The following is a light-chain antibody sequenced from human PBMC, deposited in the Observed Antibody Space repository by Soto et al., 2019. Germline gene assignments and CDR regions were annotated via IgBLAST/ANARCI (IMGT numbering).Light chain of an antibody. Sequence: EIVLTQSPATLSLSPGERATLSCRASQSISSHLAWYQQKPGQAPRLLIYGASNRATGIPARFSGSGSGTDFTLTISSLEPEDFAVYYCQQRINWPLTFGGGTKVXIK. CDR2: GAS. V-gene: IGKV3-11*01. CDR1: QSISSH. J-gene: IGKJ4*01. CDR3: QQRINWPLT.